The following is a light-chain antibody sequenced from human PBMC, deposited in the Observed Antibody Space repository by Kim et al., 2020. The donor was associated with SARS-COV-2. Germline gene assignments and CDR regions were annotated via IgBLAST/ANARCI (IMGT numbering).Light chain of an antibody. Sequence: GQSFPISCTGSGGDVGSYNLVSWYQQHPGKAPKLMIYEVSKRPSGVSNRFSGSKSGNAASLTISGLQAEDEADYYGCSYAGSSTVVFGGGTQLTVL. CDR3: CSYAGSSTVV. J-gene: IGLJ2*01. V-gene: IGLV2-23*02. CDR1: GGDVGSYNL. CDR2: EVS.